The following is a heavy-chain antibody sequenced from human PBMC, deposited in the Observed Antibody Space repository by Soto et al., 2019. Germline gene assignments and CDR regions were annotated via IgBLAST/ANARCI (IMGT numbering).Heavy chain of an antibody. J-gene: IGHJ4*02. CDR2: ISYDGSNK. CDR3: ARDEDSSGWSTRFDY. CDR1: GFTFSSYA. Sequence: PGGSLRLSCAAYGFTFSSYAMHWVRQAPGKGLEWVAVISYDGSNKYYADSVKGRFTISRDNSKNTLYLQMNSLRAEDTAVYYCARDEDSSGWSTRFDYWGQGTLVTVSS. D-gene: IGHD6-19*01. V-gene: IGHV3-30-3*01.